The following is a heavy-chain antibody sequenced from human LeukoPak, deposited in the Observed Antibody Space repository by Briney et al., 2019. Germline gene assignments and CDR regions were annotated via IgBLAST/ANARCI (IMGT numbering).Heavy chain of an antibody. D-gene: IGHD1-1*01. CDR1: GFTFSSYG. CDR2: ISYDGSNK. V-gene: IGHV3-30*03. CDR3: ARDDFQLQLCVNY. Sequence: GGSLRLSCAASGFTFSSYGMHWVRQAPGKGLEWVAVISYDGSNKYYADSVKGRFTISRDNSKNTLYLQMNSLRAEDTAVYYCARDDFQLQLCVNYWGQGTLVTVSS. J-gene: IGHJ4*02.